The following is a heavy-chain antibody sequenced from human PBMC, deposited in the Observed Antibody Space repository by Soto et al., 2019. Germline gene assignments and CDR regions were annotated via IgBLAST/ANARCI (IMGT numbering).Heavy chain of an antibody. D-gene: IGHD4-17*01. CDR1: GGSISSHY. CDR3: ARWYGGSLDY. J-gene: IGHJ4*02. Sequence: PSETLSLTCTVSGGSISSHYWSWIRQPPGKGLEWIGYIYYSGSTNYNPSLKSRVTISVDTSKNQFSLKLSSVTAADTAVDYCARWYGGSLDYWGQGTLVTVSS. V-gene: IGHV4-59*11. CDR2: IYYSGST.